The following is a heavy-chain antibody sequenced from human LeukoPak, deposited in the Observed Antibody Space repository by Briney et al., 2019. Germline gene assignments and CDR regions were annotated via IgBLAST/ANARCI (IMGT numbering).Heavy chain of an antibody. CDR3: ARGTQYQLLSLFFDY. CDR1: GYTLTGYY. J-gene: IGHJ4*02. CDR2: INPNSGGT. Sequence: ASVKVSCKASGYTLTGYYMHWVRQAPGQGLEWMGWINPNSGGTNYAQKFQGRVTMTRDTSISTAYMELSRLRSDDTSVYYCARGTQYQLLSLFFDYWGQGTLVTVSS. V-gene: IGHV1-2*02. D-gene: IGHD2-2*01.